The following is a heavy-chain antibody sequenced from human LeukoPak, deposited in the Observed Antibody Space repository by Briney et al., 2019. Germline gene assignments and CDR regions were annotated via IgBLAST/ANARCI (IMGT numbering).Heavy chain of an antibody. V-gene: IGHV3-33*01. CDR3: RGTYYYGSGIDGDYFDY. D-gene: IGHD3-10*01. CDR2: IWYDGSNK. Sequence: GGSLRLSCEASGFNFGTFAIHWVRQAPGEGLEWLAIIWYDGSNKHYSDSVQGRFTISRDNSKSSLYLQMNSLRAEDTAVYYCRGTYYYGSGIDGDYFDYWGQGTLVTVSS. CDR1: GFNFGTFA. J-gene: IGHJ4*02.